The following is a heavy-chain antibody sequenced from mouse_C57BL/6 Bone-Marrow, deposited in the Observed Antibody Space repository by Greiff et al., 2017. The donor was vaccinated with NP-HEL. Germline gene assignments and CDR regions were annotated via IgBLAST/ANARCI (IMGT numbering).Heavy chain of an antibody. CDR3: GRRGDYDGGFAY. CDR2: INPSSGYT. V-gene: IGHV1-4*01. CDR1: GYTFTSYT. Sequence: QVQLQQSGAELARPGASVKMSCKASGYTFTSYTMHWVKQRPGQGLEWIGYINPSSGYTKYNQKFKDKATLTADKSSSTAYMQLSSLTSEDSAVYYCGRRGDYDGGFAYWGQGTLVTVSA. D-gene: IGHD2-4*01. J-gene: IGHJ3*01.